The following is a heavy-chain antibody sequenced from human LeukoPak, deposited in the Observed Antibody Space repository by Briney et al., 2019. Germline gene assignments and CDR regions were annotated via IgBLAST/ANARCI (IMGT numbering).Heavy chain of an antibody. Sequence: ASVKVSCKVSGYTLTELSMHWVRQAPGKGLEWMGGFDPEDGETIYAQKFQSRVTMTEDTSTDTAYMELSSLRSEDTAVYYCATRKIAARRAFDIWGQGTMVTVSS. CDR1: GYTLTELS. CDR2: FDPEDGET. V-gene: IGHV1-24*01. CDR3: ATRKIAARRAFDI. D-gene: IGHD6-6*01. J-gene: IGHJ3*02.